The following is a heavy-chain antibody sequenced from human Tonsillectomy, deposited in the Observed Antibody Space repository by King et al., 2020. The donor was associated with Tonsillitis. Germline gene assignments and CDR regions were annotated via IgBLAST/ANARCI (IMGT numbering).Heavy chain of an antibody. CDR1: GFTFTNYG. CDR3: GNDRSWTGGIIQH. Sequence: VQLVESGGAVVQPGGSLRLACAASGFTFTNYGMHWVRQAPGKGPEWVAFIRYDATDKYYADSVKGRFTISRDNSNGTLSLVMENLTATDTSTYYCGNDRSWTGGIIQHWGHGTLVTVSS. D-gene: IGHD3/OR15-3a*01. CDR2: IRYDATDK. J-gene: IGHJ1*01. V-gene: IGHV3-30*02.